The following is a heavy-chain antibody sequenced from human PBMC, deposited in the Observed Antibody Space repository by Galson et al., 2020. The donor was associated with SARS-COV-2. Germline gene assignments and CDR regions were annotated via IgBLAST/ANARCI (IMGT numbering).Heavy chain of an antibody. D-gene: IGHD2-21*02. V-gene: IGHV3-30-3*01. CDR2: VSYDGSNE. CDR1: GFIFSDYA. CDR3: ARSWCHKSGGDCYPRDAFDI. J-gene: IGHJ3*02. Sequence: TGGSLRLSCAASGFIFSDYAMHWVRQAPGKGLEWVAVVSYDGSNEYYPDSVKGRFTIFRDNSKNTLFLQMNSLTTEDTAFYYCARSWCHKSGGDCYPRDAFDIWSQGTKVTVSS.